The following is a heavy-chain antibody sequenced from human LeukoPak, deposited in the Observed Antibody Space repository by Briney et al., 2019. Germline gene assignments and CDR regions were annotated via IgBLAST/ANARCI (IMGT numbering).Heavy chain of an antibody. D-gene: IGHD3-10*01. Sequence: ASVKVSCKASGYTFTSYDINWVRQATGQGLEWMGWMNPNSGNTGYAQKFQGRVTMTRNTSISTAYMELSSLRSEDTAVYYCARSVYYYGSGEGNYFDYWGQGTLVTVSS. V-gene: IGHV1-8*01. CDR3: ARSVYYYGSGEGNYFDY. J-gene: IGHJ4*02. CDR1: GYTFTSYD. CDR2: MNPNSGNT.